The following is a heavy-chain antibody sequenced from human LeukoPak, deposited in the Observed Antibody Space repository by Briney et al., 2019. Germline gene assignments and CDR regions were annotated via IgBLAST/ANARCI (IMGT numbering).Heavy chain of an antibody. CDR3: ARMLWFGEFSSAFDI. CDR1: GGSISSYY. J-gene: IGHJ3*02. CDR2: IYYSGIT. V-gene: IGHV4-59*01. Sequence: SETLSLTCTVSGGSISSYYWSWIRQPPGKGLEWIGYIYYSGITKYNPSLKSRVTISVDTSKNQFSLKLSSVTAADTAVYYCARMLWFGEFSSAFDIWGQGTMVTVSS. D-gene: IGHD3-10*01.